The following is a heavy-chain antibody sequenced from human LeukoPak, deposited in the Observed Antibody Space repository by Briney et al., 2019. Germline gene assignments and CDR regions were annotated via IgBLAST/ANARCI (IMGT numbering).Heavy chain of an antibody. CDR2: IRSSGGNK. D-gene: IGHD2-15*01. CDR3: AKLGDSSGGNCYDYFDY. V-gene: IGHV3-23*01. J-gene: IGHJ4*02. Sequence: GESLRLSCAASGFTFNNYAMNWVRQAPGKGLEWVSAIRSSGGNKYYADSVRGRFTISRDNSKNTLFLQMNSLRVEDRAVYYCAKLGDSSGGNCYDYFDYWGQGTLVTVSS. CDR1: GFTFNNYA.